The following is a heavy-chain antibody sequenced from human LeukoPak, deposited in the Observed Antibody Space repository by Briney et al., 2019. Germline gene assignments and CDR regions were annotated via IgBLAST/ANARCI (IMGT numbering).Heavy chain of an antibody. CDR3: AKDNMITFGGVTYSDY. CDR2: IYHSGST. D-gene: IGHD3-16*01. CDR1: GGSISSYY. V-gene: IGHV4-59*01. Sequence: SETLSLTCTVSGGSISSYYWSWIRQPPGKGLEWIGSIYHSGSTSYNPSLKSRVTISVDTSKNQFSLKLSSVTAADTAVYYCAKDNMITFGGVTYSDYWGQGTLVTVSS. J-gene: IGHJ4*02.